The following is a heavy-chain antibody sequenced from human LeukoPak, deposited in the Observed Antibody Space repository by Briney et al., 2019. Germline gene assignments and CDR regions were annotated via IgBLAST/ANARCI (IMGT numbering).Heavy chain of an antibody. CDR3: ARITLTPDAFDI. CDR1: GYTFTGYY. V-gene: IGHV1-2*02. J-gene: IGHJ3*02. D-gene: IGHD1-14*01. CDR2: INPNSGGT. Sequence: ASVKVSCKASGYTFTGYYMHWVRQAPGQGLEWMGWINPNSGGTNYAQKFQGRVTMTRDTSISTAYMGLSRLRSDDTAVYYCARITLTPDAFDIWGQGTMVTVSS.